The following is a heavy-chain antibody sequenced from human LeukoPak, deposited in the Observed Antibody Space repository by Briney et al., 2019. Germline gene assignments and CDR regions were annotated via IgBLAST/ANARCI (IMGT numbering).Heavy chain of an antibody. CDR1: GFTFSTYS. J-gene: IGHJ4*02. CDR2: ITSSSETI. Sequence: PGGSLRLSCAASGFTFSTYSMNWVRQAPGKGLEWASYITSSSETIYYADSVKGRFTTSRDNARNSLYLQMNSLRAEDTAVYYCARDKHNWNYEGLDYWGQGTLVTVPS. CDR3: ARDKHNWNYEGLDY. V-gene: IGHV3-48*01. D-gene: IGHD1-7*01.